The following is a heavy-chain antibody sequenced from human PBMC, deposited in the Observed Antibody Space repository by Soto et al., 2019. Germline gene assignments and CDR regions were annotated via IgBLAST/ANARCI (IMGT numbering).Heavy chain of an antibody. CDR1: GFTFSSYS. CDR2: ISSSSSYI. CDR3: AMGRYCSGGSCYPPDYYYGMDV. V-gene: IGHV3-21*01. D-gene: IGHD2-15*01. Sequence: PGGSLRLSCAASGFTFSSYSMNWVRQAPGKGLEWVSSISSSSSYIYYADSVKGRFTISRDNAKNSLYLQMNSLRAEDTAVYYCAMGRYCSGGSCYPPDYYYGMDVWGKGTKVTVSS. J-gene: IGHJ6*04.